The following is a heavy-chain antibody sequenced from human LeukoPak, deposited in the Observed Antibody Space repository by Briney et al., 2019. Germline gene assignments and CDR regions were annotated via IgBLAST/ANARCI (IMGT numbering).Heavy chain of an antibody. D-gene: IGHD1-26*01. V-gene: IGHV3-33*01. CDR2: IWYDGSNK. CDR1: GFTFSSYG. Sequence: GRSLRLSCAASGFTFSSYGVHWVRQAPGKGLEWVAVIWYDGSNKYYADSVRGRSTISRDNSKNTLYLQMNSLRAEDTAVYYCARERSGSFDYWGQGTLVTVSS. CDR3: ARERSGSFDY. J-gene: IGHJ4*02.